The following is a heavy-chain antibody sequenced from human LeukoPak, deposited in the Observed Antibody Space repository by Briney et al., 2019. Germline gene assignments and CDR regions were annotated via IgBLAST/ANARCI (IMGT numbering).Heavy chain of an antibody. Sequence: ASVKVSCKASGYTFTNYAISWVRQAPGQGLEWMGWITAYNGNTNYAQKLQGRVTVTTDTSTSTAYMELKSLRSDDTAVNYCAAAGTFFWGQGTLVTVSS. CDR3: AAAGTFF. D-gene: IGHD6-13*01. J-gene: IGHJ4*02. V-gene: IGHV1-18*01. CDR2: ITAYNGNT. CDR1: GYTFTNYA.